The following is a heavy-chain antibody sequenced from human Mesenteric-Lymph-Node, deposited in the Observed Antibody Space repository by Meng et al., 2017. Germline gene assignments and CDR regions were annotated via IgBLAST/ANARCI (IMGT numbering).Heavy chain of an antibody. CDR3: VRRPDTTGSPIDS. Sequence: GESLKISCQASGYIFATYWLGWVRQVPGKGLEWMTNINPRDSDTRYSPSFQGQVTISVDKSFNTAYLQWRSLKASDTAMYYCVRRPDTTGSPIDSWGQGTLVTVSS. CDR2: INPRDSDT. V-gene: IGHV5-51*01. D-gene: IGHD1-1*01. J-gene: IGHJ4*02. CDR1: GYIFATYW.